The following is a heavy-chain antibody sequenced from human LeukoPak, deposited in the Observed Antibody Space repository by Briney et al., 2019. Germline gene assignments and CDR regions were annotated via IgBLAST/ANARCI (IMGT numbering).Heavy chain of an antibody. CDR3: ARAQKGDAFDI. V-gene: IGHV4-59*01. Sequence: SETLSLTCIVSGGSISSYYWSWIRQPPGKGLEWIGYIYYSGSTNYNPSLKSRVTISVDTSKNQFSLKLSSVTAADTAVYYCARAQKGDAFDIWGQGTMVTVSS. CDR2: IYYSGST. J-gene: IGHJ3*02. CDR1: GGSISSYY.